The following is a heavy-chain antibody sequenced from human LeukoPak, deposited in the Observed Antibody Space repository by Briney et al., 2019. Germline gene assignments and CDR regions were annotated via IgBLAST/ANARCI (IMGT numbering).Heavy chain of an antibody. J-gene: IGHJ4*02. CDR3: AKALTIFGVGLIDY. D-gene: IGHD3-3*01. CDR2: ISSPGGST. Sequence: GGSLRLSCAASGFTFSNYAMSWVRQAPGKGLEWVSLISSPGGSTYYADSVKGRFTISRDNSKNTLYLQMNSLRAEDTAVYYCAKALTIFGVGLIDYWGQGTLVTVSS. CDR1: GFTFSNYA. V-gene: IGHV3-23*01.